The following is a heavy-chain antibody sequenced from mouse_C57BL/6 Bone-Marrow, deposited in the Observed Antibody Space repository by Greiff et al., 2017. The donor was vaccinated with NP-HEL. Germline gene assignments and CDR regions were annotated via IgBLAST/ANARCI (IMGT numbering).Heavy chain of an antibody. CDR1: GYTFTSYW. Sequence: QVQLQQPGAELVKPGASVKMSCKASGYTFTSYWITWVKQRPGQGLEWIGDIYPGSGSTNYNEKFKSKATLTVDTSSSTAYMQLSSLTSEDSAVYYCAMSYCGSSSWYFDVWGTGTTVTVSS. D-gene: IGHD1-1*01. V-gene: IGHV1-55*01. CDR2: IYPGSGST. J-gene: IGHJ1*03. CDR3: AMSYCGSSSWYFDV.